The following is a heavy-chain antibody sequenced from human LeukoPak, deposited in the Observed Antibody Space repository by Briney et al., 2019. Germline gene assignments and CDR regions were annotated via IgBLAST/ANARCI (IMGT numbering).Heavy chain of an antibody. CDR2: ISAYNGNT. CDR3: AREEGRYFDWSNHDAFDI. CDR1: GYTFTSYG. Sequence: ASVKVSCKASGYTFTSYGISWVRQAPGQGLEWMGWISAYNGNTNYAQKLQGRVTMTTDTPTSTAYMELRSLRSDDTAVYYCAREEGRYFDWSNHDAFDIWGQGTMVTVSS. J-gene: IGHJ3*02. D-gene: IGHD3-9*01. V-gene: IGHV1-18*01.